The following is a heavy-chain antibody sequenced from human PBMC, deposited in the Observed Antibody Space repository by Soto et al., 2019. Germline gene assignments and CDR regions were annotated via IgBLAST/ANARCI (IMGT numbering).Heavy chain of an antibody. J-gene: IGHJ6*02. Sequence: QVQLVESGGGVVQPGRSLRLSCAASGFTFSSYGMHWVRQAPGKGLEWVAVISYDGSNKYYADSVKGRFTISRDNSKNSLYLQMNSLRAEDTAVYHCAKAFYDFWSDWLLQGVWYYHGMDVWGQGTTVTVSS. CDR1: GFTFSSYG. CDR3: AKAFYDFWSDWLLQGVWYYHGMDV. D-gene: IGHD3-3*01. CDR2: ISYDGSNK. V-gene: IGHV3-30*18.